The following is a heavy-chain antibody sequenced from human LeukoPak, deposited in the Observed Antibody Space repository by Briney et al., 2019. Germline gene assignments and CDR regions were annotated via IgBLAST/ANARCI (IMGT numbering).Heavy chain of an antibody. Sequence: GGSLRLSCAASGFTFSNYGMNWVRQAPGKGLEWVSGISGSGGSTYSADSVKGRFIISRDNSKNMLYLQMNSLRAEDTAVYYCARGGPSYGSGSYLAFGYWGQGTLVTVSS. CDR2: ISGSGGST. CDR3: ARGGPSYGSGSYLAFGY. J-gene: IGHJ4*02. D-gene: IGHD3-10*01. CDR1: GFTFSNYG. V-gene: IGHV3-23*01.